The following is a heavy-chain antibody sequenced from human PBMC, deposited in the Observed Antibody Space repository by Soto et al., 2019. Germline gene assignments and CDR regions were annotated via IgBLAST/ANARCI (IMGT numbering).Heavy chain of an antibody. Sequence: PSGTLSLTCTVSGGSISSYFWSWICQPQGKGLEWIGEINHSGSTNYNPSLKSRVTISVDTSKNQFSLKLSSVTAADTAVYYCARVLSMVRGVIYYYGMDVWGQGTTVTVSS. D-gene: IGHD3-10*01. J-gene: IGHJ6*02. V-gene: IGHV4-34*01. CDR2: INHSGST. CDR3: ARVLSMVRGVIYYYGMDV. CDR1: GGSISSYF.